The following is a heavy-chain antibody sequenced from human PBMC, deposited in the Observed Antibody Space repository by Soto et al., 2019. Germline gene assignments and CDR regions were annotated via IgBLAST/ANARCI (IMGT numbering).Heavy chain of an antibody. CDR2: IIPIFGTA. CDR3: ASWRRSTSFVGVPAALRGPGLSWFGH. CDR1: GGTFSSYA. J-gene: IGHJ5*02. V-gene: IGHV1-69*01. Sequence: QVQLVQSGAEVKKPGSSVKVSCKASGGTFSSYAISWVRQAPGQGLEWMGGIIPIFGTANYAQKFQGRVTITADESTSTAYKERSSHRYEDTAVYYCASWRRSTSFVGVPAALRGPGLSWFGHWGQGTLVTVSS. D-gene: IGHD2-2*01.